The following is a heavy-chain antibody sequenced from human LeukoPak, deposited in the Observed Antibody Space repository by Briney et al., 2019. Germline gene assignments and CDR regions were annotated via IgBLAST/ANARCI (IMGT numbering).Heavy chain of an antibody. CDR1: GFTFSSCG. J-gene: IGHJ3*01. CDR2: ILSDGSKE. Sequence: GGSLRLSCAASGFTFSSCGMHWVRQAPGKGLEWVAVILSDGSKEFYTDSVKGRFTISRDNSKKILYLQMNSLRVEDTAMYYCAKEAGLFDVWGQGAMVIVSS. V-gene: IGHV3-30*02. CDR3: AKEAGLFDV.